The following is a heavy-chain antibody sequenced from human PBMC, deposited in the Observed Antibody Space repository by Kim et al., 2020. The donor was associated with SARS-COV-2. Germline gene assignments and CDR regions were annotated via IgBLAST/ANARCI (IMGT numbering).Heavy chain of an antibody. CDR3: ARGREDSSGYPFDY. J-gene: IGHJ4*02. D-gene: IGHD3-22*01. Sequence: SETLSLTCAVSGGSISSSNWWSWVRQPPGKGLEWIGEIYHSGSTNYNPSLKSRVTISVDKSKNQFSLKLSSVTAADTAVYYCARGREDSSGYPFDYWGQGTLVTVSS. V-gene: IGHV4-4*02. CDR1: GGSISSSNW. CDR2: IYHSGST.